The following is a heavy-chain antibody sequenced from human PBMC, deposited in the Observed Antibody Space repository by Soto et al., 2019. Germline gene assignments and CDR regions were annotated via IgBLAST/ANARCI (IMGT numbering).Heavy chain of an antibody. Sequence: KVSSRAFGYTFIAHHMRGCRQAAGHGLEGMGWINPNSVGTNYAQKSKGRVTMTRDTSITTPYMELSSLRSDDTAVYDWACYDSSSTSPHGWLDVWGQGTLVTVSS. D-gene: IGHD2-2*01. J-gene: IGHJ5*02. CDR3: ACYDSSSTSPHGWLDV. CDR1: GYTFIAHH. V-gene: IGHV1-2*02. CDR2: INPNSVGT.